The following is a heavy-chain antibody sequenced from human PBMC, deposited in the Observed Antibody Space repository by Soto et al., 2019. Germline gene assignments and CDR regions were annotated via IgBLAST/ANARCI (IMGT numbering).Heavy chain of an antibody. CDR3: ARDWPDTYCGGDCPLGYFFHGMDV. CDR1: GFTFNTYY. Sequence: QVQLVQSGAELKKPGASVSLSCKASGFTFNTYYINWVRQSPGEGLQWMGIINPSNGFTSYAQKFPDRVTMTEDTSTKTVYMELSSLRSEDTAVYFCARDWPDTYCGGDCPLGYFFHGMDVWGQGTAVTVSS. D-gene: IGHD2-21*02. CDR2: INPSNGFT. V-gene: IGHV1-46*02. J-gene: IGHJ6*02.